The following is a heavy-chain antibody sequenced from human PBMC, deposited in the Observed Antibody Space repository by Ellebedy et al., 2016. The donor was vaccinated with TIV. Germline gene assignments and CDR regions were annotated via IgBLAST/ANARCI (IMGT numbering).Heavy chain of an antibody. CDR1: GYRFSDYW. V-gene: IGHV5-51*01. Sequence: PGGSLRLSCKASGYRFSDYWIGWVRQMPGKGLEWIGIIYPDDSDTRYSPSFQGQVTISGDKSISTVYLQWSSLKASATAIYFCARQVGSSVVAFDHWGQGTLVTVSS. D-gene: IGHD1-26*01. CDR3: ARQVGSSVVAFDH. CDR2: IYPDDSDT. J-gene: IGHJ4*02.